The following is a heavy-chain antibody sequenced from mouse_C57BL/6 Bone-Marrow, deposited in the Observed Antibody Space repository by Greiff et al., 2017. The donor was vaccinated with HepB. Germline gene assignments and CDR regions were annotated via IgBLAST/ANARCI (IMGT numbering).Heavy chain of an antibody. CDR1: GFNIKDDY. CDR2: IDPENGDT. CDR3: TTGGTRDDY. J-gene: IGHJ2*01. Sequence: VQLQQPGAELVRPGASVKLSCTASGFNIKDDYMHWVKQRPEQGLEWIGWIDPENGDTEYASKFQGKATITADTSSNTAYLQLSSLTSEDTAVYYCTTGGTRDDYWGQGTTLTVSS. V-gene: IGHV14-4*01. D-gene: IGHD4-1*01.